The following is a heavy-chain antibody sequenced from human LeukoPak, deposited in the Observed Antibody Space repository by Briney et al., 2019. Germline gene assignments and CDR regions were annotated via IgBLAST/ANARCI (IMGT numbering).Heavy chain of an antibody. CDR2: IYYSGST. Sequence: SETLSLTCTVSGGSISSSSYYWGWIRQPPGKGLEWIGSIYYSGSTYCNPSLKSRVTISVDTSKNQFSLKLSSVTAADTAVYYCARHGPSLSTSFDYWGQGTLVTVSS. D-gene: IGHD2-2*01. CDR1: GGSISSSSYY. CDR3: ARHGPSLSTSFDY. V-gene: IGHV4-39*01. J-gene: IGHJ4*02.